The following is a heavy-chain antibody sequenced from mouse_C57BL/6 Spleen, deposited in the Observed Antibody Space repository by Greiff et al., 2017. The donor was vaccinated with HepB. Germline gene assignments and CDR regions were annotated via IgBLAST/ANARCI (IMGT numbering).Heavy chain of an antibody. CDR2: INPSSGYT. D-gene: IGHD2-4*01. V-gene: IGHV1-4*01. Sequence: QVQLQQSGAELARPGASVKVSCKASGYTFTSYTMHWVKQRPGQGLEWIGYINPSSGYTKYNQKFKDKATLTADKSSSTAYMQLSSLTSEDSAVYYCANCYHHDGEVYATDGWGEGAPATVSS. J-gene: IGHJ4*01. CDR3: ANCYHHDGEVYATDG. CDR1: GYTFTSYT.